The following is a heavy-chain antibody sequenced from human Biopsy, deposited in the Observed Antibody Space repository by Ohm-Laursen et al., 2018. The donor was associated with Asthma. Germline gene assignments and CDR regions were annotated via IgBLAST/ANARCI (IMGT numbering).Heavy chain of an antibody. D-gene: IGHD1-26*01. J-gene: IGHJ4*02. V-gene: IGHV3-9*01. Sequence: SLRLSCTASGFTFDDYAMHWVRQAPGKGLEWVSGISWNSGDISHADSVKGRFTISRDNAKNSLYLQMNSLRAEDTALYYCAKGEWELLEANFDYWGQGTLVTVSS. CDR3: AKGEWELLEANFDY. CDR2: ISWNSGDI. CDR1: GFTFDDYA.